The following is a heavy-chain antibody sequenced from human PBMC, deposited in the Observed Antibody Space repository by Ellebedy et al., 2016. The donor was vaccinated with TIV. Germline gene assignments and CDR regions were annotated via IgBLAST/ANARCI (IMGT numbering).Heavy chain of an antibody. CDR1: GGSISSSPYY. CDR2: IFYSGTT. V-gene: IGHV4-39*02. Sequence: SETLSLXXTVSGGSISSSPYYWGWIRQPPGKGLEWIGTIFYSGTTYYKSSLKSRATISADTSKNHFSLQLSSVTAADTAVYYCARRRQNYAIDVWGQGTTVTVS. CDR3: ARRRQNYAIDV. J-gene: IGHJ6*02.